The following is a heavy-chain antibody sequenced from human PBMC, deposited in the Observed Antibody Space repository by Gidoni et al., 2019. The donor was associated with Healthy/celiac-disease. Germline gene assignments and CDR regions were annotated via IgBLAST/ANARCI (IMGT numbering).Heavy chain of an antibody. Sequence: QVQLVESGGGVVQPGRSLRLSCAASGFTFGSYAMHWVRQAPGKGLGWVQVISYDGSNKYYADSVKGRFTISRDNSKNTLYLQMNSLRAEDTAVYYCARDDGYSGYDLLDYWGQGTLVTASS. CDR2: ISYDGSNK. J-gene: IGHJ4*02. CDR1: GFTFGSYA. CDR3: ARDDGYSGYDLLDY. V-gene: IGHV3-30-3*01. D-gene: IGHD5-12*01.